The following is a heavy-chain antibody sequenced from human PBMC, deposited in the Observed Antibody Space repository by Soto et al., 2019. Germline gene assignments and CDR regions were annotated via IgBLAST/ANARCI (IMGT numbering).Heavy chain of an antibody. CDR2: ISGSGVGK. Sequence: GGSLRLSCVASGFTFSSSAMNWVRQAPGKGLEWVSTISGSGVGKYYADSVKGRFTISRDNSNNTVSLQMNSLRAEDAAIYYCAKDRSPGATTWNVYWGQGTLVTVLL. J-gene: IGHJ4*02. CDR1: GFTFSSSA. CDR3: AKDRSPGATTWNVY. V-gene: IGHV3-23*01. D-gene: IGHD1-26*01.